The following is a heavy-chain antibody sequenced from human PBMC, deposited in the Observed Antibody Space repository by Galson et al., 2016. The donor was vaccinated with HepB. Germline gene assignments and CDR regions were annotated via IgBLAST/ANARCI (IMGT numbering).Heavy chain of an antibody. Sequence: PALVKPTQTLTLTCSFSGFSLNASGVGVGWIRQPPGKALEWLALVYWYGDQRFSPSLKTRLDINKDASKNQVVLTMTNMDPADTGTYNWALDRMYDNCWSGNFDYWGPGTLLTVSS. CDR1: GFSLNASGVG. J-gene: IGHJ4*02. CDR3: ALDRMYDNCWSGNFDY. CDR2: VYWYGDQ. V-gene: IGHV2-5*01. D-gene: IGHD3-3*01.